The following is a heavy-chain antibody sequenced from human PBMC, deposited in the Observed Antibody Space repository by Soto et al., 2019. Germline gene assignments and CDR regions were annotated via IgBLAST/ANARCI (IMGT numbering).Heavy chain of an antibody. CDR3: AKGGVGDYYGMDV. CDR2: ISGSGGST. J-gene: IGHJ6*02. V-gene: IGHV3-23*01. CDR1: GFTFSSYA. D-gene: IGHD3-10*01. Sequence: SLRLSCAASGFTFSSYAMSWVRQAPGKGLEWVSAISGSGGSTYYADSVKGRFTISRDNSKNTLYLQMNSLRAEDTAVYYCAKGGVGDYYGMDVWGQGTTVTVSS.